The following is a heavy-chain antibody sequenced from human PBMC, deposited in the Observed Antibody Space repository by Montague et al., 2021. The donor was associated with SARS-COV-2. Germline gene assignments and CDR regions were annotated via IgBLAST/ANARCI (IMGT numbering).Heavy chain of an antibody. Sequence: SLRLSCAASGFIVSGNYMSWVRQAPGKGLDWVSVIHTGGTTFYAGSVKGRFTTSRHNADNTLYLQMNSLRDDDTAVYYCAAGIGNNALAYWGQGTLVTVSS. CDR3: AAGIGNNALAY. CDR2: IHTGGTT. J-gene: IGHJ4*02. CDR1: GFIVSGNY. V-gene: IGHV3-53*04. D-gene: IGHD1-14*01.